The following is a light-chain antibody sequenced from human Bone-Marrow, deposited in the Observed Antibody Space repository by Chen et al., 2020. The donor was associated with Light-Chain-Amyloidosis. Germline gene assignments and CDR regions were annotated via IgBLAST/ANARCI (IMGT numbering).Light chain of an antibody. CDR1: SGDVGTYNY. CDR2: AVS. J-gene: IGLJ1*01. Sequence: QSALTPPASVSGSPGQSITISCTGTSGDVGTYNYVSWYQQHPGKAPKIMIYAVSNRPSGVSNRFSGAKSGNTASLTISGLQAEDEADYDCSSFTGSSSYVFGPRTKVTVL. CDR3: SSFTGSSSYV. V-gene: IGLV2-14*01.